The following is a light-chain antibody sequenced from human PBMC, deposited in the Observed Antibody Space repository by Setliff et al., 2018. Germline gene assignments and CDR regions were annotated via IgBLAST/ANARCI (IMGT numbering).Light chain of an antibody. J-gene: IGKJ5*01. CDR3: LHYINWPYT. CDR1: IGAVTS. CDR2: GAS. Sequence: SLTVSPGGTVTLTCGSSIGAVTSGHYPYWYQQKPGRPPRLLIYGASTRPTGIPARFSGSGSGTEFTLTISGLQSEDFAVYYCLHYINWPYTFGQGTRLEIK. V-gene: IGKV3-15*01.